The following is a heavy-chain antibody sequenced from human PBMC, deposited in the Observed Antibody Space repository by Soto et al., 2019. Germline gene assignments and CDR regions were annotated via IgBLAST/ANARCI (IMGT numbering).Heavy chain of an antibody. V-gene: IGHV3-72*01. D-gene: IGHD3-10*01. CDR2: SKNKADSYTT. CDR1: GFTFSDHY. Sequence: EVQLVESGGGLVQPGGSLRLSCAASGFTFSDHYMDWVRQAPGKGLEWVGRSKNKADSYTTEYAASVKGRFTISRDGSQNLRLLQMNSLKTEASAVDYYTIWGSGNDFGAAWGQGIRFTVSS. J-gene: IGHJ4*02. CDR3: TIWGSGNDFGAA.